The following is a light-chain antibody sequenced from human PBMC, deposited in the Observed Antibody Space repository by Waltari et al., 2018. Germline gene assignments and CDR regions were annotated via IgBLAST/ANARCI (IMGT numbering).Light chain of an antibody. Sequence: QSVLTQPPSVSATPGQPVTISCSGSISNIATNTVNWYQHLPGTAPKLLIYINDQRPSGVPDRFSASKSGTSASLAISGLQSEDEAYYYCAVWDDSLNGPVFGGGTKLTAL. CDR1: ISNIATNT. J-gene: IGLJ2*01. V-gene: IGLV1-44*01. CDR2: IND. CDR3: AVWDDSLNGPV.